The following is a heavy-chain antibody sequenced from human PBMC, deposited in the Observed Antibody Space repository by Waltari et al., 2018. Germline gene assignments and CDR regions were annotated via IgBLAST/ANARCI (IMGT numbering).Heavy chain of an antibody. CDR2: ISGSGGST. D-gene: IGHD6-13*01. J-gene: IGHJ4*02. CDR1: GFPFSSYA. V-gene: IGHV3-23*04. Sequence: EVQLVESGGGLVQPGGSLRLSCAASGFPFSSYAMSWVRQAPGKGLEWVSAISGSGGSTYYADSVKGRFTISRDNSKNTLYLQMNSLRAEDTAVYYCARGYSSSWYLGYFDYWGQGTLVTVSS. CDR3: ARGYSSSWYLGYFDY.